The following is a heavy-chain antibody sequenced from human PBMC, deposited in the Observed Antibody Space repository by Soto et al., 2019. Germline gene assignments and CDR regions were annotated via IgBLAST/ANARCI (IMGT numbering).Heavy chain of an antibody. V-gene: IGHV4-34*01. Sequence: ETLSLTCAVYGGSFSGYYWSWIRQPPWKGLEWIGEINHSGSTNYNPSLKSRVTISVDTSKNQFSLKLSSVTAADTAVYYCARRAVVAVTGSLDNWLDPWGQGILVTVSS. CDR2: INHSGST. D-gene: IGHD2-21*01. CDR3: ARRAVVAVTGSLDNWLDP. CDR1: GGSFSGYY. J-gene: IGHJ5*02.